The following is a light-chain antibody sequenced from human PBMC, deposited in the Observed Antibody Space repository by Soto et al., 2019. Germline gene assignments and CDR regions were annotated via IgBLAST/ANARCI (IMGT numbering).Light chain of an antibody. CDR3: QQYSRYPWT. CDR2: KAS. Sequence: DIQMTRSPFTLSASVGDRVTISCRAGQTISSWLAWYQHKPGKAPKLLIYKASTLQTGVPSRFSGSGSGTEFTLTISSLQPDDFATYFCQQYSRYPWTFGQGTKVEIK. CDR1: QTISSW. J-gene: IGKJ1*01. V-gene: IGKV1-5*03.